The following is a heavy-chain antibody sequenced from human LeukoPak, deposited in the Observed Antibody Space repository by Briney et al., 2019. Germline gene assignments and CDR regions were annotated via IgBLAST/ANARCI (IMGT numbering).Heavy chain of an antibody. CDR1: GGSLSSYY. CDR2: IYSSGST. CDR3: ARDGPDYYYYMDV. Sequence: SETLSLTCTVSGGSLSSYYWSWIRQPAGEGLEWIGRIYSSGSTNYNPSLKSRVTMSLDTSKNQFSLQLNSVTAADTAVYYCARDGPDYYYYMDVWGKGTTVTVSS. V-gene: IGHV4-4*07. J-gene: IGHJ6*03.